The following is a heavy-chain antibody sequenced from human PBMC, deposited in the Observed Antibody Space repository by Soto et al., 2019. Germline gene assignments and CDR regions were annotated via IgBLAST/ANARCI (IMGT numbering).Heavy chain of an antibody. D-gene: IGHD1-26*01. CDR2: IYSGGST. CDR3: ASVSGPPQPFDY. J-gene: IGHJ4*02. CDR1: GFTVSSNY. V-gene: IGHV3-66*01. Sequence: GGSLRLSCAASGFTVSSNYMSWVRQAPGKGLEWVSVIYSGGSTYYADSVKGRFTISRDNSKNTLYLQMNSLRAEDTAVYYCASVSGPPQPFDYWGQGTLVTVSS.